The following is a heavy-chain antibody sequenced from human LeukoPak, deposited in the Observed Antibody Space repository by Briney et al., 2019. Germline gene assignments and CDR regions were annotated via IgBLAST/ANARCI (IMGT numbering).Heavy chain of an antibody. Sequence: VASVKVSCKASGYTFTSYYMHWVRQAPGQGLEWMGWINPNSGGTNYAQKFQGRVAMTRDTSISTAYMELSRLRSDDTAVYYCARDLAAATDYFDYWGQGTLVTVSS. CDR2: INPNSGGT. CDR1: GYTFTSYY. CDR3: ARDLAAATDYFDY. J-gene: IGHJ4*02. D-gene: IGHD6-13*01. V-gene: IGHV1-2*02.